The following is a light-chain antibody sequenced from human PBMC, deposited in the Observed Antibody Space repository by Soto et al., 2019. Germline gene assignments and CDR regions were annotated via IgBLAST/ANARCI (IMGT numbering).Light chain of an antibody. CDR2: EVN. CDR3: SSYAGSSNV. CDR1: SGDVGGYKF. J-gene: IGLJ1*01. Sequence: QSALTQPASVSGSPGQSITIYCTGTSGDVGGYKFVSWYQQHPGKAPKLMIYEVNKRPSGVPDRFSGSKSGNTASLTVSGLQAEDEADYYCSSYAGSSNVFGTGTKLTVL. V-gene: IGLV2-8*01.